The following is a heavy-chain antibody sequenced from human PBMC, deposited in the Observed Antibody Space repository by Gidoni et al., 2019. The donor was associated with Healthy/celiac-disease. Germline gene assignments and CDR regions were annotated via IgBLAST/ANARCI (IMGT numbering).Heavy chain of an antibody. J-gene: IGHJ5*02. D-gene: IGHD1-7*01. V-gene: IGHV3-23*01. CDR3: ANTMSNWNYENWFDP. Sequence: EVQLLESGGGLVQPGGSLRLSCQASGFTISRYAMTWARQAPGQGLEWFSAFSGSGVSTYYSDSVKGRFTSSRDNSKNTLYLQMNSLRAEDTAVYYCANTMSNWNYENWFDPWGQGTLVTVSS. CDR2: FSGSGVST. CDR1: GFTISRYA.